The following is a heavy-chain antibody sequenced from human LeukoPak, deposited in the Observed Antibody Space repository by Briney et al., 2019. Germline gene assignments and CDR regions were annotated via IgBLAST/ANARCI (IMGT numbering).Heavy chain of an antibody. D-gene: IGHD5-12*01. Sequence: ASVKVSCKASGYTFTNYYMNWVRQAPGQGLEWMGIINPSGGSTSYAQKFQGRVTETRDTSTSTVYMDLSTLRSEDTAMYYCAREGEIGYDLSDYWGQGTLVTVSS. V-gene: IGHV1-46*01. J-gene: IGHJ4*02. CDR2: INPSGGST. CDR3: AREGEIGYDLSDY. CDR1: GYTFTNYY.